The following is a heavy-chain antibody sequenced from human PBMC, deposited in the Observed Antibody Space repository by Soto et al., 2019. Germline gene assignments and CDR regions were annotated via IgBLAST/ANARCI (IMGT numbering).Heavy chain of an antibody. CDR3: GKDPTYDSSGYYFYYGPDV. CDR2: ISYDGRYK. J-gene: IGHJ6*02. CDR1: GLTFSTYG. D-gene: IGHD3-22*01. V-gene: IGHV3-30*18. Sequence: PGGSLRLSCAASGLTFSTYGMHWVRQAPGKGLEWVGLISYDGRYKYYPDSVKGRFTISRDNSKNTLYLQMNSLRPEDTAVYYCGKDPTYDSSGYYFYYGPDVWGQGTTVTVYS.